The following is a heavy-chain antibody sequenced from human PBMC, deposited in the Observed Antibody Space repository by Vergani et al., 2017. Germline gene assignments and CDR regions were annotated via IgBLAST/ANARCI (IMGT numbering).Heavy chain of an antibody. CDR2: INHSGST. CDR3: ARGPRGLRYFDWLFDY. CDR1: GFTFSSYW. V-gene: IGHV4-34*01. J-gene: IGHJ4*02. D-gene: IGHD3-9*01. Sequence: VQLVESGGGLVKPGGSLRLSCAASGFTFSSYWMSWVRQAPGKGLEWIGEINHSGSTNYNPSLKSRVTISVDTSKNQFSLKLSSVTAADTAVYYCARGPRGLRYFDWLFDYWGQGTLVTVSS.